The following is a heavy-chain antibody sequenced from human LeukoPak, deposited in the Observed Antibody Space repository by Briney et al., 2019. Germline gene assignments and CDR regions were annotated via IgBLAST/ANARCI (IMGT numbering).Heavy chain of an antibody. Sequence: GESLKISCKGSGYIFANYWIAWVRQMPGKGLEWMGIIYPGDSDTRYSPSFQGQVTISADKSIRSAYLQWSSLKASDTAMYYCATSRYCTNGVCYTQHDSWGQGTLVTVSS. CDR2: IYPGDSDT. CDR3: ATSRYCTNGVCYTQHDS. J-gene: IGHJ5*01. V-gene: IGHV5-51*01. CDR1: GYIFANYW. D-gene: IGHD2-8*01.